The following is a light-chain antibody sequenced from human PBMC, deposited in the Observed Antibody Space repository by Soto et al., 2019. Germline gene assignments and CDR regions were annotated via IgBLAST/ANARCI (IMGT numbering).Light chain of an antibody. J-gene: IGLJ2*01. CDR1: SGSIASNY. CDR2: EDN. Sequence: NFKLTQPHSVSESPGKTVTISCTRSSGSIASNYVQWYQQRPGSAPTPVIYEDNERPSGVPDRFSGSIDSSSNSASLTISGLKTDDEADYYCQSYQSGNVVFGGGTKLTVL. CDR3: QSYQSGNVV. V-gene: IGLV6-57*04.